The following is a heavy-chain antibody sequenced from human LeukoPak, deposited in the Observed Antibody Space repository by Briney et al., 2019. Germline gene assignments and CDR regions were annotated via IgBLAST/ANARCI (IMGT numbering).Heavy chain of an antibody. CDR2: IYSGGTT. J-gene: IGHJ4*02. CDR1: GFTVSTNY. V-gene: IGHV3-66*01. CDR3: ARYDYGRSGFDY. D-gene: IGHD5-12*01. Sequence: GGSLRLSCAASGFTVSTNYMTWVRQPPGKGLEWVSVIYSGGTTYYADSVKGRFSISRDNSKNTLYLQMNSLRAEDTAVYYCARYDYGRSGFDYWGQGTLVTVSS.